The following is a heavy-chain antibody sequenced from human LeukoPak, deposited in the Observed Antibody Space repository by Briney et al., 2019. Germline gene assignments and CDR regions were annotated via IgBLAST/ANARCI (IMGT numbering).Heavy chain of an antibody. V-gene: IGHV3-74*01. CDR3: AKTTSIYYGSGSYLYYFDY. J-gene: IGHJ4*02. CDR2: INSDGSST. D-gene: IGHD3-10*01. CDR1: GFTFSSYW. Sequence: GGSLRLSCAASGFTFSSYWMHWVRQAPGKGLVWVSRINSDGSSTSYADSVKGRFTISRDNAKNSLYLQMNSLRAEDTALYYCAKTTSIYYGSGSYLYYFDYWGQGTLVTVSS.